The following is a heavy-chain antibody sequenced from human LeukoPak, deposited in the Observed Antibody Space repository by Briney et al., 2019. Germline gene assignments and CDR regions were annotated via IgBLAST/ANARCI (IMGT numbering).Heavy chain of an antibody. J-gene: IGHJ4*02. D-gene: IGHD1-26*01. CDR3: TKGTNAGIVGASDS. Sequence: PGRSLRLSCAASGFTFDDYAMHWVRQAPGKGLEWVAGISWNSGGIDYVDSVKGRFTISRDNTKNSLYLQMNSLRVEDMALYYCTKGTNAGIVGASDSWGQGILVTVSS. V-gene: IGHV3-9*03. CDR2: ISWNSGGI. CDR1: GFTFDDYA.